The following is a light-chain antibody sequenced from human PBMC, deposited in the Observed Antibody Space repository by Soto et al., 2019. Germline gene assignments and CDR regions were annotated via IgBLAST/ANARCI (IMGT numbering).Light chain of an antibody. CDR3: SSYTGSSTLYV. CDR1: FSNIGDNA. Sequence: QSVLTQPPSLSATPGQRVNISCSGSFSNIGDNAVNWYQQLPGAAPKLLIYLNDQRPSGVPDRFSGSKSGTSAFLAISGLQAEDEADYYCSSYTGSSTLYVFGTGTKVTVL. V-gene: IGLV1-44*01. CDR2: LND. J-gene: IGLJ1*01.